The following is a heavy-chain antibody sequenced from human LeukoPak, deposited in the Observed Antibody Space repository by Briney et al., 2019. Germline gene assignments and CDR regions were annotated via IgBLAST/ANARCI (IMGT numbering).Heavy chain of an antibody. CDR1: GFTVSSNY. CDR2: IKQDGSEK. CDR3: ARDLIWMGISSGWPPFDY. V-gene: IGHV3-7*01. D-gene: IGHD6-19*01. Sequence: PGGSLRLSCAASGFTVSSNYMSWVRQAPGKGLEWVANIKQDGSEKYYVDSVKGRFTISRDNAKNSLYLQMNSLRAEDTAVYYCARDLIWMGISSGWPPFDYWGQGTLVTVSS. J-gene: IGHJ4*02.